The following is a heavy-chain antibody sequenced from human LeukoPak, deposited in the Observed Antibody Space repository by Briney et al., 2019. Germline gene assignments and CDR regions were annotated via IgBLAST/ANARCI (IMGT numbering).Heavy chain of an antibody. CDR2: IYYSGST. CDR1: GGSISSYY. CDR3: ARYSSSGYYFDY. J-gene: IGHJ4*02. D-gene: IGHD3-22*01. V-gene: IGHV4-59*01. Sequence: SETLSLTCTVSGGSISSYYWSWIRQPPGKGLEWIGYIYYSGSTNYNPSLKSRVTISVDTSKNQFSLKLSSVTAADTAVYYCARYSSSGYYFDYWGQGTLVTVSS.